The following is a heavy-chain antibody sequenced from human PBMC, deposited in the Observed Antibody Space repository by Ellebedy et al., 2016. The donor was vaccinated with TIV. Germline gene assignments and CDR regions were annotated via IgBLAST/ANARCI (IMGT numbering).Heavy chain of an antibody. D-gene: IGHD3-9*01. CDR2: INTDGSST. J-gene: IGHJ4*02. V-gene: IGHV3-74*01. CDR1: GFTLSGYW. CDR3: ARESVRYFDWDY. Sequence: PGGSLRLSCVASGFTLSGYWMHWVRQVPGKGLVWLARINTDGSSTSYADSGEGRFTISRDNAKKTLYLEMSGLRSDDTAVYYCARESVRYFDWDYWGQGTLVAV.